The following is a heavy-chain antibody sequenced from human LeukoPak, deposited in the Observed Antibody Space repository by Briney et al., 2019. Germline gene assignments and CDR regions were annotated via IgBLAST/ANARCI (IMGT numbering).Heavy chain of an antibody. Sequence: ASVKVSCKASGYTFTGYYMHWVRQAPGQGLEWMGRINPNSGGTNYAQKFQGRVTMTRDTSISTAYMELSRLRAEDTAVYYCAKDLGRALRYYDFWSGTYSPHYYYGMDVWGQGTTVTVSS. V-gene: IGHV1-2*06. D-gene: IGHD3-3*01. CDR1: GYTFTGYY. CDR2: INPNSGGT. J-gene: IGHJ6*02. CDR3: AKDLGRALRYYDFWSGTYSPHYYYGMDV.